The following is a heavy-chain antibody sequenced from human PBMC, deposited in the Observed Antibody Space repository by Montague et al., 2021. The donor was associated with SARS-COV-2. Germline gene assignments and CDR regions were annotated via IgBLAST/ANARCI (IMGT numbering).Heavy chain of an antibody. CDR2: ISDSGST. CDR1: GGSISSFY. Sequence: SETRSLTCTVSGGSISSFYWSWFRQPPGKGLGWIGYISDSGSTNYNPSLTSRATMSVDTSKNQFSLKVNSVTAADTAVYYCARHYSATLPAVYWGQGTLVTVSS. J-gene: IGHJ4*02. D-gene: IGHD2-15*01. V-gene: IGHV4-59*08. CDR3: ARHYSATLPAVY.